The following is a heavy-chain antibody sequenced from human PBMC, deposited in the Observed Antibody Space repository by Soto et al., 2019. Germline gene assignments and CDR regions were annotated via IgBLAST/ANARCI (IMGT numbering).Heavy chain of an antibody. Sequence: SETLSLTCTVSGGSISSSSYYWGWIRQPPGKGLEWIGSIYYSGSTYYNPSLKSRVTISVDTSKNQFSLKLSSVTAADTAVYYCARHVGPASPYSSRRGDAFDIWGQGTMVTVSS. CDR2: IYYSGST. CDR3: ARHVGPASPYSSRRGDAFDI. V-gene: IGHV4-39*01. CDR1: GGSISSSSYY. D-gene: IGHD6-13*01. J-gene: IGHJ3*02.